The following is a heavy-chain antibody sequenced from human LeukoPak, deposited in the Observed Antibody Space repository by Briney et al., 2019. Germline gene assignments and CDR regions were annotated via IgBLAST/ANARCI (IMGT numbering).Heavy chain of an antibody. D-gene: IGHD1-26*01. CDR1: GFTFSSYG. V-gene: IGHV3-23*01. CDR3: ARQVGARPEVYYYMDV. J-gene: IGHJ6*03. CDR2: ISGSGGST. Sequence: PGGSLRLSCAASGFTFSSYGMSWVRQAPGKGLEWVSAISGSGGSTYYADSVKGRFTISRDNSKNTLYLQMNSLRAEDTAVYYCARQVGARPEVYYYMDVWGKGTTVTVSS.